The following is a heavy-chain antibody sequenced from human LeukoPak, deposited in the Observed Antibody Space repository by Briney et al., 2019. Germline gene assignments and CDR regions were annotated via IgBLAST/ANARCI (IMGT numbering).Heavy chain of an antibody. CDR3: ARSQDYDILTGYENWFDP. CDR1: GGSISSSSYY. D-gene: IGHD3-9*01. J-gene: IGHJ5*02. V-gene: IGHV4-39*01. Sequence: ETLSLTCTVSGGSISSSSYYWVWIRQPPGKGLEWIGSIYYSGSTYYNPSLKSRVTISVDTSKNQFSLKLSSVTAADTAVYYCARSQDYDILTGYENWFDPWGQGTLVTVSS. CDR2: IYYSGST.